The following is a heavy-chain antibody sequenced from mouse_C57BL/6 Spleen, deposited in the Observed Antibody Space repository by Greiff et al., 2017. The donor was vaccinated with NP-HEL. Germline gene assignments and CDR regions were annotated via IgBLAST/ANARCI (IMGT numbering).Heavy chain of an antibody. J-gene: IGHJ4*01. V-gene: IGHV1-59*01. CDR2: IDPSDSYT. CDR1: GYTFTSYW. CDR3: AISGGYGYDDAMDY. Sequence: QVQLQQPGAELVRPGTSVKLSCKASGYTFTSYWMHWVKQRPGQGLEWIGVIDPSDSYTNYNHKFKGKATLTVDTSSSTAYMQLSSLTSEDSAVYYCAISGGYGYDDAMDYWGQGTSVTVSS. D-gene: IGHD2-2*01.